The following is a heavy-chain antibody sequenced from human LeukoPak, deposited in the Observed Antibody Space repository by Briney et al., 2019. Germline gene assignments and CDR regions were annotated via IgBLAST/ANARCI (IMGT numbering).Heavy chain of an antibody. D-gene: IGHD6-13*01. J-gene: IGHJ4*02. CDR2: IYTSGST. CDR3: ARGPYSSSLGGIDY. Sequence: PSETLSLTCTVSGGSISSYYWSWLRQPAGKGLKWIGRIYTSGSTNYNPSLKSRVTMSVDTSKNQFSLKLSSVTAADTAVYYCARGPYSSSLGGIDYWGQGTLVTVSS. V-gene: IGHV4-4*07. CDR1: GGSISSYY.